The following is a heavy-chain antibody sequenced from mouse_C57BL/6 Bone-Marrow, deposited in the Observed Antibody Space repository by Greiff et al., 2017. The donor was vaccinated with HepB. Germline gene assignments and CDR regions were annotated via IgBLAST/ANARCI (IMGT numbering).Heavy chain of an antibody. J-gene: IGHJ4*01. CDR2: INYDGSST. D-gene: IGHD1-1*01. CDR3: ARVLRNPPYYYAMDY. V-gene: IGHV5-16*01. Sequence: EVNVVESEGGLVQPGSSMKLSCTASGFTFSDYYMAWVRQVPEKGLEWVANINYDGSSTYYLDSLKSRFIISRDNAKNILYLQMSSLKSEDTATYYCARVLRNPPYYYAMDYWGQGTSVTVSS. CDR1: GFTFSDYY.